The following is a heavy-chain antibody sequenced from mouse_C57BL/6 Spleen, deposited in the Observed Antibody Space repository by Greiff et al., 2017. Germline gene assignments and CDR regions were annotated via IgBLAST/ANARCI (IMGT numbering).Heavy chain of an antibody. D-gene: IGHD1-1*01. V-gene: IGHV1-18*01. J-gene: IGHJ3*01. Sequence: VQLKESGPELVKPGASVKIPCKASGYTFTDYNMDWVKQSHGKSLEWIGDINPNNGGTIYNQKFKGKATLTVDKSSSTAYMELRSLTSEDTAVNYCARTHYYGSSYEEFAYWGQGTLVTVSA. CDR1: GYTFTDYN. CDR2: INPNNGGT. CDR3: ARTHYYGSSYEEFAY.